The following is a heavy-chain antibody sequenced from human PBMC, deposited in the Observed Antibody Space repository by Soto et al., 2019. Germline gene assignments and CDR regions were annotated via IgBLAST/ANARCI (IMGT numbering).Heavy chain of an antibody. J-gene: IGHJ4*01. D-gene: IGHD6-13*01. CDR3: ARREGITAPGIYGAIDF. Sequence: EVQLLESGGGLVQPGGSLRLSCAASGFTLSSYAMNWVRQAPGKGLEWVSAMSAGGVSTYYADSVKGRFTISRDTSKNTLYLQMNSLGADDAAVYYCARREGITAPGIYGAIDFWGHGTLVTVSS. CDR1: GFTLSSYA. V-gene: IGHV3-23*01. CDR2: MSAGGVST.